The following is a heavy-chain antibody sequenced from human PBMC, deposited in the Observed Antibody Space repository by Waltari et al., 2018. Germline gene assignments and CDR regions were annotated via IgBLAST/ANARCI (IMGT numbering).Heavy chain of an antibody. CDR3: ARGWRLDFFDSSGPTFDY. CDR1: GNSISSPDYY. J-gene: IGHJ4*01. CDR2: IYYGGST. D-gene: IGHD3-22*01. V-gene: IGHV4-30-4*08. Sequence: QVQLEESGPGLVTASQTLALTCSVSGNSISSPDYYWTWIRQSPGKGLEWIGYIYYGGSTYYNPSVRGRVSISEDPSKNQFSLRLSSVTAADTAVYYCARGWRLDFFDSSGPTFDYWGRGTRVTVSS.